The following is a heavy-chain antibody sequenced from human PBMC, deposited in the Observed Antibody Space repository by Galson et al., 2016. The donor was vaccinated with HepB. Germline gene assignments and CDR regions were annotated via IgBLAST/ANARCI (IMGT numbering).Heavy chain of an antibody. D-gene: IGHD5-18*01. Sequence: SLRLSCAASGFTFSFSAYGMHWVRQAPGKGLEWVSAISGSGGSTYYADSVKGRFTISRDNSKNTLYLQMNSLRAEDTAVYYCARMIYSYPPRDFDYWGQGTLVTVSS. CDR2: ISGSGGST. CDR1: GFTFSFSA. J-gene: IGHJ4*02. V-gene: IGHV3-23*01. CDR3: ARMIYSYPPRDFDY.